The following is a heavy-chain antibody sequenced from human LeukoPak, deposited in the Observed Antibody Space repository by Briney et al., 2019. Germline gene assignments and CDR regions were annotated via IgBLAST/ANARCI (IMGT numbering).Heavy chain of an antibody. CDR2: IYTTGRT. J-gene: IGHJ4*02. D-gene: IGHD3-22*01. CDR3: ARRAGDYSHPYDY. V-gene: IGHV3-53*01. CDR1: GFTVSSNS. Sequence: GGSLGLSCTVSGFTVSSNSMSWVRQAPGKGLEWVSFIYTTGRTHDSDSVKGRFTISRDSSKNTLYLQMNSLRAEDTAVYYCARRAGDYSHPYDYWGQGTLVTVSS.